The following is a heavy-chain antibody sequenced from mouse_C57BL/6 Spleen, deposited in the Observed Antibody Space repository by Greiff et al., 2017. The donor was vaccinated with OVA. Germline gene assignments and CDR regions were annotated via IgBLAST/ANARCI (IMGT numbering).Heavy chain of an antibody. D-gene: IGHD3-2*02. Sequence: QVQLKQPGAELVRPGSSVKLSCKASGYTFTSYWMDWVKQRPGQGLEWIGNIYPSDSETHYNQKFKDKATLTVDKSSSTAYMQLSSLTSEDSAVYYCARRDSSGPFAYWGQGTLVTVSA. J-gene: IGHJ3*01. CDR2: IYPSDSET. V-gene: IGHV1-61*01. CDR3: ARRDSSGPFAY. CDR1: GYTFTSYW.